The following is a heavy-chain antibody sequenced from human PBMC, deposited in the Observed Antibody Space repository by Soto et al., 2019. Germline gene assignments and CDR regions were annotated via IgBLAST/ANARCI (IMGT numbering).Heavy chain of an antibody. Sequence: ASVKVSCKASGYTFTSYAMHWVRQAPGQRLEWMGWINAGNGNTKYSQKFQGRVTITRDTSASTAYMELSSLRSEDTAVYYCARNKAVGKVGGMEVWGKGTKVTVSS. J-gene: IGHJ6*04. V-gene: IGHV1-3*01. CDR3: ARNKAVGKVGGMEV. CDR2: INAGNGNT. D-gene: IGHD6-19*01. CDR1: GYTFTSYA.